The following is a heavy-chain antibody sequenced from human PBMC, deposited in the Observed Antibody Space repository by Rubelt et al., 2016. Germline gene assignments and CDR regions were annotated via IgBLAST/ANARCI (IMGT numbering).Heavy chain of an antibody. J-gene: IGHJ4*02. Sequence: QVTLRESGPALVKPTQTLTLTCTFSDFSLTTSGMSVSWIRQPPGKALEWLARIDWDDDEQYTASLETRLTISKDTSKNQVVLTVTDVDPVDTGTYYCARAFCPTTGCYFTFDIWGQGILVTVSS. D-gene: IGHD2-15*01. CDR2: IDWDDDE. CDR1: DFSLTTSGMS. CDR3: ARAFCPTTGCYFTFDI. V-gene: IGHV2-70*15.